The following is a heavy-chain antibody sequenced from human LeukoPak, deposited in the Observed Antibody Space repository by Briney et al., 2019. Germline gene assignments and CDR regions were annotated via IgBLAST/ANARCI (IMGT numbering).Heavy chain of an antibody. CDR3: ARVRGANWFDP. D-gene: IGHD3-10*01. V-gene: IGHV1-8*03. CDR1: GYTFTSYD. Sequence: ASVKVSCKASGYTFTSYDINWVRQATGQGLEWMGWMNPNSGNTGYAQKFQGRVTITRNTSISTAYMELSSLRSGDTAVYYCARVRGANWFDPWGQGTLVTVSS. CDR2: MNPNSGNT. J-gene: IGHJ5*02.